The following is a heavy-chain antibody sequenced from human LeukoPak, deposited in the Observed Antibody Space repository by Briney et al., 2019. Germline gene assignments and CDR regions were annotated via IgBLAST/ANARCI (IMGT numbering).Heavy chain of an antibody. D-gene: IGHD6-6*01. V-gene: IGHV6-1*01. Sequence: SQTLSLTCAISGDSVSSNSATWTWIRQSPSRGLEWLGRTYYRSKWYNDYAVSVKSRITINPDTSKNQFSLQLNSVTPEDTAVYYCARESDSSSSDYYYYYMDVWGKGTTVTVSS. CDR2: TYYRSKWYN. CDR3: ARESDSSSSDYYYYYMDV. J-gene: IGHJ6*03. CDR1: GDSVSSNSAT.